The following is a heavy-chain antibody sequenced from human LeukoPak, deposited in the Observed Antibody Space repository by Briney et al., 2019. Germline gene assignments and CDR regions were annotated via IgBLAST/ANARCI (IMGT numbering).Heavy chain of an antibody. CDR1: GYTFTSYY. D-gene: IGHD1-1*01. CDR2: INPSGGST. V-gene: IGHV1-46*01. Sequence: ASVKVSCKASGYTFTSYYMHWVRQAPGQGLEWMGIINPSGGSTSYAQKFQGRVTMTEDTSTDTAYMELSGLRSEDTAVYYCAATNWNYFDYWGQGTLVTVSS. CDR3: AATNWNYFDY. J-gene: IGHJ4*02.